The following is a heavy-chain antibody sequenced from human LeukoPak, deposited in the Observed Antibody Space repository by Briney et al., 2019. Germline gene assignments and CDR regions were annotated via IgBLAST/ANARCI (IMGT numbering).Heavy chain of an antibody. V-gene: IGHV3-23*01. CDR1: GFTFSSYA. Sequence: GGSLRLSCAASGFTFSSYAMSWVRQAPGKGLDWVSTISDSGGGTHYADSVKGRFTISRESSKYTVYLQMNSLRAEDTAVYYCAKDLRGYCGGDCYSAEYWGRGTLVTVSS. CDR2: ISDSGGGT. J-gene: IGHJ4*02. CDR3: AKDLRGYCGGDCYSAEY. D-gene: IGHD2-21*02.